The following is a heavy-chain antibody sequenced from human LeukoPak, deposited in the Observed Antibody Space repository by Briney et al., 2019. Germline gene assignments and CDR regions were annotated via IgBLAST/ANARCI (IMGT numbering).Heavy chain of an antibody. Sequence: SSETLSLTCTVSGGSISSGGYYWSWIRQHPGKGLEWIGYIYYSGSTYYNPSLKSRVTISVDTSKDQFSLKLSSVTAADTAVYYCARDVVGSVVGRAFDIWGQGTMVTVSS. J-gene: IGHJ3*02. CDR1: GGSISSGGYY. CDR3: ARDVVGSVVGRAFDI. CDR2: IYYSGST. V-gene: IGHV4-31*03. D-gene: IGHD2-21*01.